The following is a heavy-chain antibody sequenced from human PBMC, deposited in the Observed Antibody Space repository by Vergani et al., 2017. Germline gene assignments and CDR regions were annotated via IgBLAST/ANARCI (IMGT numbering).Heavy chain of an antibody. CDR3: ARHHKYYDYVWGSYRPNWFDP. D-gene: IGHD3-16*02. Sequence: QLQLQESGPGLVKPSETLSLICTVSGGSINPSSSFWGWIRQSPGKGLEWIGSINYVGRTYYIPSLQSRATVFVDTSKNQFSLKLSSVTAADTAVYYCARHHKYYDYVWGSYRPNWFDPWGQGTLVTVSS. CDR1: GGSINPSSSF. CDR2: INYVGRT. J-gene: IGHJ5*02. V-gene: IGHV4-39*01.